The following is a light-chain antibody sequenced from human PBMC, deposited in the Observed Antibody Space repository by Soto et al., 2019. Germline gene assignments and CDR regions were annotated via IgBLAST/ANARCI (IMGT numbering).Light chain of an antibody. CDR3: QNYNSYAEA. V-gene: IGKV1-5*03. Sequence: DIQMTQSPSTLYGSVGDRVTITCRASQTISSWLAWYQQKPGKAPKLLIDKASTLKSGVPSRFSGSGSGTEFTLTIGSLQPDDFATYYCQNYNSYAEAFGQGTKVELK. J-gene: IGKJ1*01. CDR2: KAS. CDR1: QTISSW.